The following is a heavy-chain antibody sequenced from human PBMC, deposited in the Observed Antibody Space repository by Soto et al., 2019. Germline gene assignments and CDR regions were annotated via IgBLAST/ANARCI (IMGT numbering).Heavy chain of an antibody. J-gene: IGHJ3*02. CDR1: GGSISSYY. Sequence: QVQLQESGPGLVKPSETLSLTCIVSGGSISSYYWSWIRQPPGKGLEWIGYIYYSGSTNYNPSLKSVVTISVETSKNQFSLKLSSVTAADTAVYYCARDHGVYYGSGRGGAFDIWGQGTMVTVSS. V-gene: IGHV4-59*01. D-gene: IGHD3-10*01. CDR3: ARDHGVYYGSGRGGAFDI. CDR2: IYYSGST.